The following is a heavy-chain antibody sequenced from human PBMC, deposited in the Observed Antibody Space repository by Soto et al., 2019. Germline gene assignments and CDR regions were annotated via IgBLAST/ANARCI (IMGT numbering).Heavy chain of an antibody. Sequence: SETLSLTCAVYGGSFSGYYWSWIRQPPGKGLEWIGEINHSGSTNYNPSLKSRVTISVDTSKNQFSLKLSSVTAADTAVYYCARGRKQVVPAAICGWLTYYKLYYYYMDVWGKGTTVTVSS. J-gene: IGHJ6*03. CDR1: GGSFSGYY. CDR3: ARGRKQVVPAAICGWLTYYKLYYYYMDV. V-gene: IGHV4-34*01. CDR2: INHSGST. D-gene: IGHD2-2*01.